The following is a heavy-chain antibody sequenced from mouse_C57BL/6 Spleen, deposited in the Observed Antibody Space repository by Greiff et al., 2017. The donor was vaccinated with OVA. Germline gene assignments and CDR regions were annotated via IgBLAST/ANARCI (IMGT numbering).Heavy chain of an antibody. V-gene: IGHV5-9-1*02. Sequence: LVESGEGLVKPGGSLKLSCAASGFTFSSYAMSWVRQTPEKRLEWVAYISSGGDYIYYADTVKGRFTISRDNARNTLYLQMSSLKSEDTAMYYCTRAGYDGWYAMDYWGQGTSVTVSS. CDR1: GFTFSSYA. J-gene: IGHJ4*01. CDR2: ISSGGDYI. D-gene: IGHD2-2*01. CDR3: TRAGYDGWYAMDY.